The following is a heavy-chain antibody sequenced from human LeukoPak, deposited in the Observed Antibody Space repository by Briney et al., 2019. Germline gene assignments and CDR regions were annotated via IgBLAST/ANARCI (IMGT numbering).Heavy chain of an antibody. Sequence: PGRSLRLSCAASGFTFNSYAMHWVRQAPGKGLEWVAVMSYDGSNKYYADSVKGRFTISRDNSKNTLYLQMNSLRAEDTAVYYCARRAGAYSHPYDYWGQGTLVTVSS. V-gene: IGHV3-30*04. D-gene: IGHD4/OR15-4a*01. CDR1: GFTFNSYA. CDR3: ARRAGAYSHPYDY. CDR2: MSYDGSNK. J-gene: IGHJ4*02.